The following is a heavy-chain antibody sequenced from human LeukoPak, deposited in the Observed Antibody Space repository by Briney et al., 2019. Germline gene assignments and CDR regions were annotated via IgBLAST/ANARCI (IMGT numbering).Heavy chain of an antibody. CDR1: GGSVSSGSYY. CDR3: ARGVWNYYGSGSLYSY. V-gene: IGHV4-61*01. J-gene: IGHJ4*02. Sequence: SETLSLTCTVSGGSVSSGSYYWSWIRQPPGKGLEWIGYIYYSGSTNYNPSLKSRVTISVDTSKNQFSLKLSSVTAADTAVYYCARGVWNYYGSGSLYSYWGQGTLVTVSS. CDR2: IYYSGST. D-gene: IGHD3-10*01.